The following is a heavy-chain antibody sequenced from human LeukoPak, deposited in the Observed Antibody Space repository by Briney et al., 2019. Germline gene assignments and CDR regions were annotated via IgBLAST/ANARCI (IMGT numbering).Heavy chain of an antibody. D-gene: IGHD2/OR15-2a*01. Sequence: GRSLRLSCAASGFTFSSYGMHWVRQAPGKGLEWVAVIWYDGSNKYYADSVKGRFTISRDNSKNTLYLQMNSLRAEDTAVYYCAREKWQYSYYYYYMDVWGKGTRVTVSS. CDR2: IWYDGSNK. V-gene: IGHV3-33*01. CDR3: AREKWQYSYYYYYMDV. CDR1: GFTFSSYG. J-gene: IGHJ6*03.